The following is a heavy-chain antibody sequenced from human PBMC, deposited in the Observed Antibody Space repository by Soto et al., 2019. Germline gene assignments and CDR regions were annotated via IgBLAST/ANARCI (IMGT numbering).Heavy chain of an antibody. CDR3: AKDRVDTAMVEPEYYGMDV. CDR1: GFTFSSYG. D-gene: IGHD5-18*01. Sequence: PGGSLRLSCAASGFTFSSYGMHWVRQAPGKGLEWVAVISYDGSNKYYADSVKGRFTISRDNSKNTLYLQMNSLRAEDTAVYYCAKDRVDTAMVEPEYYGMDVWGQGTTVTVSS. J-gene: IGHJ6*02. V-gene: IGHV3-30*18. CDR2: ISYDGSNK.